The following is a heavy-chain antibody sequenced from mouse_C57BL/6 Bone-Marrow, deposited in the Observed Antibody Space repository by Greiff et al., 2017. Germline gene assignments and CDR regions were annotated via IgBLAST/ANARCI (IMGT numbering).Heavy chain of an antibody. D-gene: IGHD2-3*01. V-gene: IGHV3-1*01. Sequence: EVQLQESGPGMVKPSQSLSLTCTVTGYSITSGYDWHWIRHFPGNKLEWMGYISYSGSTNSNPSLKSRISITHDTSKNHFFLKLNSVTTEDTATYYCARERVDGSKGVNYFDYWGQGTTLTVSS. J-gene: IGHJ2*01. CDR3: ARERVDGSKGVNYFDY. CDR2: ISYSGST. CDR1: GYSITSGYD.